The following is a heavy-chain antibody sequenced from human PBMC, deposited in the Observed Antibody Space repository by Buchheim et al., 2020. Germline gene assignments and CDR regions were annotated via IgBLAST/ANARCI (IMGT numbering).Heavy chain of an antibody. CDR1: GYTFTSYD. D-gene: IGHD2-15*01. V-gene: IGHV1-8*01. J-gene: IGHJ3*02. CDR3: ARGAFQDIVVVVAATGHEAFDI. Sequence: QVQLVQSGAEVKKPGASVKVSCKASGYTFTSYDINWVRQATGQGLEWMGWMNPNSGNTGYAQKFQGRVTMTRNTSISTAYMELSSLRSEDTAVYYCARGAFQDIVVVVAATGHEAFDIWGQGT. CDR2: MNPNSGNT.